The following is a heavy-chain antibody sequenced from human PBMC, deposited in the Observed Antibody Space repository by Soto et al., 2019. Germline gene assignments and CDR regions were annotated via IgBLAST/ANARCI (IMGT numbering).Heavy chain of an antibody. CDR3: AREVGIAARRHYYYYYGMDV. CDR1: GFTFSSYG. J-gene: IGHJ6*02. V-gene: IGHV3-30*03. Sequence: GGSLRLSCAASGFTFSSYGMHWVRQAPGKGLEWVAVISYDGSNKYYADSVKGRFTISRDNSKNTLYLQMNSLRAEDTAVYYCAREVGIAARRHYYYYYGMDVWGQGTTVTVSS. D-gene: IGHD6-6*01. CDR2: ISYDGSNK.